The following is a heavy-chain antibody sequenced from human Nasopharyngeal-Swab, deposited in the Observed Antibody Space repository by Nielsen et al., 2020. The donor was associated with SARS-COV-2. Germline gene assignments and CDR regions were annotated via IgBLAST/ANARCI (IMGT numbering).Heavy chain of an antibody. V-gene: IGHV3-48*03. D-gene: IGHD2-2*01. Sequence: GGSLRLSCAASGFTFSSYEMNWVRQAPGKGLEWVSYISSSGSTIYYADSVKGRFTISRDNAKNSLYLQMNSLRAEDTAVYYCARDNVWVPAATGFPRYYGMDVWGQGTTVTVSS. CDR3: ARDNVWVPAATGFPRYYGMDV. CDR1: GFTFSSYE. CDR2: ISSSGSTI. J-gene: IGHJ6*02.